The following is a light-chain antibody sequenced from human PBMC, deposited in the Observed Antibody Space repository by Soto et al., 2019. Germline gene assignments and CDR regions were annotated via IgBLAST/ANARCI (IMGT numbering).Light chain of an antibody. CDR1: QSISSK. CDR3: QQYNSWTTIT. V-gene: IGKV3-15*01. J-gene: IGKJ5*01. Sequence: EIVMTQSPATLSVSPGERATLSCRASQSISSKLGWYQQRPGQAPRLLIYGASNRATGIPARFSGSGSGTEFTLTISSLQSEDSAVYYCQQYNSWTTITFGQGTRLEIK. CDR2: GAS.